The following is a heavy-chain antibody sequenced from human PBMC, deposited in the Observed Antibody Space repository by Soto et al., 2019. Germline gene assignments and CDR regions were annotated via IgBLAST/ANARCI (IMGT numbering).Heavy chain of an antibody. CDR2: ISSSSSYI. D-gene: IGHD6-13*01. CDR3: ARGSGAAAGRNWFDP. Sequence: EVQLVVSGGGLVKPGGSLRLSCAASGFTFSSYSMNWVRQAPGKGLEWVSSISSSSSYIYYADSVKGRFTISRDNAKNSLYLQMNSLRAEDTAVYYCARGSGAAAGRNWFDPWGQGTLVTVSS. J-gene: IGHJ5*02. CDR1: GFTFSSYS. V-gene: IGHV3-21*01.